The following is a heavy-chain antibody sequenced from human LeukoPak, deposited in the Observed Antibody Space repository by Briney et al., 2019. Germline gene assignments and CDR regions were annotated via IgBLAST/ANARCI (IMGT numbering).Heavy chain of an antibody. Sequence: GGSLRLSCAASGCTFSSYSMNWVRQAPGKGLEWVSSISSSSSYIYYADSVKGRFTISRDNAKNSLYLQMNSLRAEDTAVYYCARDLPFRDSSLGPDYWGQGTLVTVSS. CDR1: GCTFSSYS. CDR2: ISSSSSYI. V-gene: IGHV3-21*01. J-gene: IGHJ4*02. D-gene: IGHD6-6*01. CDR3: ARDLPFRDSSLGPDY.